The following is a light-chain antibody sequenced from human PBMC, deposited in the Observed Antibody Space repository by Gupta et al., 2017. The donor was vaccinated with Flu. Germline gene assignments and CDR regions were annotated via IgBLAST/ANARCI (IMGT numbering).Light chain of an antibody. CDR1: SVDVGGSDY. J-gene: IGLJ1*01. CDR3: SSYTSTSTFYV. CDR2: DVT. V-gene: IGLV2-14*01. Sequence: FALTHPASVSGSPGLSFTISCTGTSVDVGGSDYVSWYHQHPDKAPKLIIYDVTNRPSGVSSRFSGSKSGSTASLTIAGLQAEDETDYYCSSYTSTSTFYVFGTGTKVTVL.